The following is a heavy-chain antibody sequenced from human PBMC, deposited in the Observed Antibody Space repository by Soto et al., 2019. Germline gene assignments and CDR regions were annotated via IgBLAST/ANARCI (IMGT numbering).Heavy chain of an antibody. CDR3: ASNYSGSYF. Sequence: QVQLVESGGGVVQPGRSLRLSCAASGFTFSSYAMHWVRQAPGKGLEWVAVISYDGSNKYYADSVKGRFTISRDNSKNTLYLQMNSLRAEDTAVYYCASNYSGSYFWGQGTMVTVSS. J-gene: IGHJ3*01. CDR1: GFTFSSYA. CDR2: ISYDGSNK. D-gene: IGHD1-26*01. V-gene: IGHV3-30-3*01.